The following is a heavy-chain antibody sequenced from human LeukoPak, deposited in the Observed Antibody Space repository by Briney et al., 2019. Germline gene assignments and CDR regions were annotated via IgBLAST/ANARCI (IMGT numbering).Heavy chain of an antibody. CDR3: ARDLGGSIAAAGTDY. D-gene: IGHD6-13*01. J-gene: IGHJ4*02. CDR1: GFTVSSNY. Sequence: ESGGSLRLSCAASGFTVSSNYMSWVRQAPGKGLEWVSVIYSGGSTYYADSVKGRFTISRDNSKNTLYLQMNSLRAEDTAVYYCARDLGGSIAAAGTDYWGQGTLVTVSS. V-gene: IGHV3-66*01. CDR2: IYSGGST.